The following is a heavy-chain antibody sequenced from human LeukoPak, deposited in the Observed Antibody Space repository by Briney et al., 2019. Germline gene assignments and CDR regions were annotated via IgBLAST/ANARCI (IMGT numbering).Heavy chain of an antibody. J-gene: IGHJ3*02. Sequence: GGSVRLSCAASGFTFSSYGMNWVRQAPGKGLDWVSSISGSGSSTYYAESVKGRVTISRDNSQNTLYLQMNSLRAEDTAIYYCAKDLPYYYDSSGSGDAFDIWGRGTMVTVST. CDR2: ISGSGSST. CDR1: GFTFSSYG. CDR3: AKDLPYYYDSSGSGDAFDI. D-gene: IGHD3-22*01. V-gene: IGHV3-23*01.